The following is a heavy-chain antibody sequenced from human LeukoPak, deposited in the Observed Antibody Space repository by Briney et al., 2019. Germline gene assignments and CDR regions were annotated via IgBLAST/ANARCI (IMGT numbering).Heavy chain of an antibody. CDR3: ARDRRWELKGYFDY. D-gene: IGHD1-26*01. CDR2: ISSSSSNI. V-gene: IGHV3-48*01. CDR1: GFTFSIYS. Sequence: GGSLRLSCAASGFTFSIYSMNWVRQAPGKGLEWVAYISSSSSNIYYADSVKGRFTISRDNAKNSLYLQVNSLRAEDTAVYYCARDRRWELKGYFDYWGQGTLVTVSS. J-gene: IGHJ4*02.